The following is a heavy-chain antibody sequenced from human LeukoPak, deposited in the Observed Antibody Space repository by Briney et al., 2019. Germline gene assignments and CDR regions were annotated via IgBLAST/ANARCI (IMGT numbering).Heavy chain of an antibody. V-gene: IGHV1-18*04. CDR3: ARTRSSSSSWYGQFDY. Sequence: ASVKISSKTSGDTFIGDYMHWGRHEPGEKGVWRGGISAHNGNTNYAQKLQGRVTMTTDTSTSTAYMELRSLRSEDTAVYYCARTRSSSSSWYGQFDYWGQGTLVTVSS. CDR2: ISAHNGNT. CDR1: GDTFIGDY. J-gene: IGHJ4*02. D-gene: IGHD6-13*01.